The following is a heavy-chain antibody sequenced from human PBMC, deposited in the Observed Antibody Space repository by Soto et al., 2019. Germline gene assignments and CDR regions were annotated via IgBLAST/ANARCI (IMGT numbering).Heavy chain of an antibody. Sequence: SETLSLTCTVSGGSISSGGYYWTWIRQHPGKGLEWMGYIYYSGDTYYNPSLKSRVAMSVDTSKNQFSLKLTSVTAADTAVYFCARDSNGSDNWFDPWGQGALVTVSS. CDR2: IYYSGDT. J-gene: IGHJ5*02. CDR3: ARDSNGSDNWFDP. D-gene: IGHD3-22*01. V-gene: IGHV4-31*03. CDR1: GGSISSGGYY.